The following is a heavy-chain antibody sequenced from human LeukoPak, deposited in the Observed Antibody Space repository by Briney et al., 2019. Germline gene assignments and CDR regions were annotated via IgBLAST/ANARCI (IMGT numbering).Heavy chain of an antibody. CDR3: AREPDA. CDR2: VHHTGRA. CDR1: GDSISGSNYH. V-gene: IGHV4-39*07. J-gene: IGHJ5*02. Sequence: SETLSLTCTVSGDSISGSNYHWGWIRQPPGKGLEWLGTVHHTGRAFYNPSLRGRTTVSVGTSKNQFSLKLTSVTAADTAVYYCAREPDAWGQGTLVTVSS.